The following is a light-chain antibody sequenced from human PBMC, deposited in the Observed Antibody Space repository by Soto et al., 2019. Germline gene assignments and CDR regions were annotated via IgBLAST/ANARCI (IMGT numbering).Light chain of an antibody. Sequence: EIVMTQSPATLSVSPGERATLSCRASQSVSSSLAWYQQKPGQAPRLLIYSASSRATGIPARFSGSGSGTEFTLTISSLQSEDFAVYYCQQYNNWLWTFGQGTKVEIK. J-gene: IGKJ1*01. V-gene: IGKV3-15*01. CDR2: SAS. CDR3: QQYNNWLWT. CDR1: QSVSSS.